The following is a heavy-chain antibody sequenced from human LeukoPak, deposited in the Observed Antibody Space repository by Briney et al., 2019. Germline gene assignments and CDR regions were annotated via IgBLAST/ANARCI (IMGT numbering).Heavy chain of an antibody. D-gene: IGHD7-27*01. CDR1: GSRFTNYW. Sequence: GASLKISCTGSGSRFTNYWIGWVRQMPGKGLEWMGIIYPGDSDTRYSPSFQGQVTISADKSITTAYLQWSSLKAADTAMYYCARQLNGGQGLDSWGQGTLVTVSS. V-gene: IGHV5-51*01. CDR3: ARQLNGGQGLDS. J-gene: IGHJ4*02. CDR2: IYPGDSDT.